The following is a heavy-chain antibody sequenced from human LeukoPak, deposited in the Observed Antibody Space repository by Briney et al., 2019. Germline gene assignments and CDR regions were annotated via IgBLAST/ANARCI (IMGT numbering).Heavy chain of an antibody. Sequence: ASVKVSCKASGDTFSSYYMHWVRQAPGQGLEWMGIINPSGGSTSYAQKFQGRVTMTRDMSTSTVYMELSSLRSEDTAVYYCARDLGYSYGYPGYYFDYWGQGTLVTVSS. V-gene: IGHV1-46*01. D-gene: IGHD5-18*01. J-gene: IGHJ4*02. CDR1: GDTFSSYY. CDR2: INPSGGST. CDR3: ARDLGYSYGYPGYYFDY.